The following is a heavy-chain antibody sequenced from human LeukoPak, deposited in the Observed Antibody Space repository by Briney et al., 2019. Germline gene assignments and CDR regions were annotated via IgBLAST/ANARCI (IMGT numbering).Heavy chain of an antibody. V-gene: IGHV3-48*03. Sequence: PGGSLRLSCAASGFTFSSYEMNWVRQAPGKGLEWVSYISSSGSTIYYADSVKGRFIISRDNAKNSLYLQMNSLRAEDTAVYYCARAKMGYCSSTSCHGIDYWGQGTLVTVSS. J-gene: IGHJ4*02. CDR3: ARAKMGYCSSTSCHGIDY. CDR2: ISSSGSTI. CDR1: GFTFSSYE. D-gene: IGHD2-2*01.